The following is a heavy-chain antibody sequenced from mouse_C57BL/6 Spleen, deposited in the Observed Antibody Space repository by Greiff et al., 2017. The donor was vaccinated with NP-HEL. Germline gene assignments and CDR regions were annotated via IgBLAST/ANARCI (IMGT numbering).Heavy chain of an antibody. V-gene: IGHV1-18*01. CDR3: ARWLRRYYYAMDD. D-gene: IGHD2-2*01. Sequence: VQLQQSGPELVKPGASVKIPCKASGYTFTDYNMDWVKQSHGKSLEWIGDINPNNGGTIYNQKFKGKATLTVDKSSSTAYMELRSLTSEDTAVYYCARWLRRYYYAMDDWGQGTSVTVSS. J-gene: IGHJ4*01. CDR2: INPNNGGT. CDR1: GYTFTDYN.